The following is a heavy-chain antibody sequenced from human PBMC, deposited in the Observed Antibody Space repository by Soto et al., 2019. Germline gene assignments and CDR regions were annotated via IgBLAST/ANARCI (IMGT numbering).Heavy chain of an antibody. CDR1: GFTFSSYA. Sequence: EVQLLESGGGLVQPGGSLRLSCAASGFTFSSYAMSWVRQAPGKGLEWVSAISGSGGSTYYADSVKGRFTISRDNSKNTLYLQMNSLRAEDTAVYYCAKMTGVEMATIEWYFDLWGRGTLVTVSS. CDR2: ISGSGGST. CDR3: AKMTGVEMATIEWYFDL. D-gene: IGHD5-12*01. V-gene: IGHV3-23*01. J-gene: IGHJ2*01.